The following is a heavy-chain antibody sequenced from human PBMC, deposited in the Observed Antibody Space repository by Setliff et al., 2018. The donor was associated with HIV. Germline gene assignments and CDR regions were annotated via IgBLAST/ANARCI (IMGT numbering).Heavy chain of an antibody. CDR3: TTVRNYYDSSDV. D-gene: IGHD3-22*01. CDR2: ISSSSSYI. CDR1: GFSFSNYA. Sequence: GGSLRLSCAASGFSFSNYAMTWVRQAPGKGLEWVSSISSSSSYIYYADSVKGRFTISRDNAKNSLYLQMNSLRAEDTAVYYCTTVRNYYDSSDVWGQGTTVTVSS. V-gene: IGHV3-21*01. J-gene: IGHJ6*02.